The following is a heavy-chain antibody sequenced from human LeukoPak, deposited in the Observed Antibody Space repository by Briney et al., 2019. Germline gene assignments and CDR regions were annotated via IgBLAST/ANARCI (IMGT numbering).Heavy chain of an antibody. Sequence: SETLSLTCIVSGDSISDYYWTWIRQPPGKGLEWIGFMYYSGRPNYNSSLKSRVTVSVDPSKNQFSLELSSVTAADTAVYYCARAPLSNLYDESGYYHPFDNWGQGTLVTVSS. D-gene: IGHD3-3*01. CDR2: MYYSGRP. CDR3: ARAPLSNLYDESGYYHPFDN. CDR1: GDSISDYY. J-gene: IGHJ4*02. V-gene: IGHV4-59*01.